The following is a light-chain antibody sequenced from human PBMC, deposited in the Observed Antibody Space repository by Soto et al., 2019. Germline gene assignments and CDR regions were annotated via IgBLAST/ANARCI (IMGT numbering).Light chain of an antibody. CDR1: QSVSSPY. CDR3: QQYGSSPFT. Sequence: EVVLTQSPVTLSLSPGERATLSCRASQSVSSPYLAWYQQKPGQPPRLLIYGASSRATDIPDRFIGSGSRTEFPLTITRLAPEDFAMYYCQQYGSSPFTFGPGTKVDI. J-gene: IGKJ3*01. CDR2: GAS. V-gene: IGKV3-20*01.